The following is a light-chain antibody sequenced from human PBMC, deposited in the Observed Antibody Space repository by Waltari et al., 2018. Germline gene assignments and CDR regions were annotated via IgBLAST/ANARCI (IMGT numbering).Light chain of an antibody. CDR3: LQYYNTRLT. CDR1: ESVLHSLNNKDH. J-gene: IGKJ4*01. Sequence: IVMIKSPASLAVSLGERATINCNTSESVLHSLNNKDHLAWNQQKTEPCPKLLIYWGSTRESGVPRRVSGSRSVTDFTFTINSRQAVDVTVDYCLQYYNTRLTFGGVTKVGIK. CDR2: WGS. V-gene: IGKV4-1*01.